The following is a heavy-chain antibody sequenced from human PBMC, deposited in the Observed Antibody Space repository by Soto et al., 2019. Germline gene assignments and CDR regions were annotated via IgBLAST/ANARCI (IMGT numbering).Heavy chain of an antibody. CDR3: ARSWRRDYDFGEMDV. CDR1: GGSISSGGYY. J-gene: IGHJ6*02. CDR2: IYYSGST. V-gene: IGHV4-31*03. D-gene: IGHD5-12*01. Sequence: PSETLSLTCTVSGGSISSGGYYWSWIRQHPGKGLEWIGYIYYSGSTYYNPSLKSRVTISVDTSKNQFSLKLSSVTAADTAVYYCARSWRRDYDFGEMDVWGQGTTVTVSS.